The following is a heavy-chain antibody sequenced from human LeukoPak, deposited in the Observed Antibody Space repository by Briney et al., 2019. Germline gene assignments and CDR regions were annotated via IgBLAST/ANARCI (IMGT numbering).Heavy chain of an antibody. Sequence: GGSLRLSCAASGFTFSSYWMSWVRQAPGKGLEWVGRIKSNTDGGTTDFAAPVKGRFTISRDDSKNTLYLQMDSLKTEDTALYYCTTGYCSVTSCHRSLYFDYWGQGTLVTVSS. CDR2: IKSNTDGGTT. CDR1: GFTFSSYW. V-gene: IGHV3-15*01. J-gene: IGHJ4*02. D-gene: IGHD2-2*01. CDR3: TTGYCSVTSCHRSLYFDY.